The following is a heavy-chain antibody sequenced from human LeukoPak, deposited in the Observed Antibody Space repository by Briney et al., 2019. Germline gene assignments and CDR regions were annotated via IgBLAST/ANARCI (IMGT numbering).Heavy chain of an antibody. D-gene: IGHD2-8*01. Sequence: SQTLSLTCTVSGGSISSGGYYWRWICQHPGKGLEWIGYIYYSGSTYYNPSLKSRVTISVDTSKNQFSLKPSSVTAADTAVYYCARVPLYYYGMDVWGQGTTVTVSS. CDR2: IYYSGST. J-gene: IGHJ6*02. CDR1: GGSISSGGYY. V-gene: IGHV4-31*03. CDR3: ARVPLYYYGMDV.